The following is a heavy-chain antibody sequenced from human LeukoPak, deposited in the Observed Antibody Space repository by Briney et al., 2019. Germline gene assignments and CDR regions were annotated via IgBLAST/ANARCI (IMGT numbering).Heavy chain of an antibody. Sequence: ASVKVSCKSSGYTFTGYNMQWLRQAPGQGLEWMGWINPNSGGTSYLQNFQGRVTMTRDTSISTAYMDLSRLRSDDTAVYYCARGRPGDYFDYWGQGTLVTVSS. V-gene: IGHV1-2*02. CDR3: ARGRPGDYFDY. CDR1: GYTFTGYN. CDR2: INPNSGGT. D-gene: IGHD6-25*01. J-gene: IGHJ4*02.